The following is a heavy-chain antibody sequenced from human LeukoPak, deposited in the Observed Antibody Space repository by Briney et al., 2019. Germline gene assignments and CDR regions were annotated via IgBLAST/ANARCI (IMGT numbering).Heavy chain of an antibody. D-gene: IGHD5-18*01. V-gene: IGHV3-7*01. CDR3: ARSSNGSPRIQLWFRYYYYGMDV. J-gene: IGHJ6*02. Sequence: GGSLRLSCAASGFTFSSYWMSWVRQAPGKGLKWVANIKQDGSEKYYVDSVKGRFTISRDNAKNSLYLQMNSLRAEDTAVYYCARSSNGSPRIQLWFRYYYYGMDVCGQGTTVTVSS. CDR1: GFTFSSYW. CDR2: IKQDGSEK.